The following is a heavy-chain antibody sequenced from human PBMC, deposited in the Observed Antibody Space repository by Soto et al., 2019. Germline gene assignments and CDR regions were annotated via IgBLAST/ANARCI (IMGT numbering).Heavy chain of an antibody. Sequence: SETLSLTCTVSGGSISSYYWSWIRQPPGKGLEWIGYIYYSGSTNYNPSLKSRVTISVDTSKNQFSLKLSSVTAADTAVYYCASFLYGSGDTILYGMDVWGQGTTVTVSS. CDR1: GGSISSYY. D-gene: IGHD3-10*01. CDR2: IYYSGST. CDR3: ASFLYGSGDTILYGMDV. J-gene: IGHJ6*02. V-gene: IGHV4-59*01.